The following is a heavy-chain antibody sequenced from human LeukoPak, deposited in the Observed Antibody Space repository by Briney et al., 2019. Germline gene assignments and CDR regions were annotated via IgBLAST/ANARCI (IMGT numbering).Heavy chain of an antibody. V-gene: IGHV3-23*01. CDR2: ISGRGGST. CDR1: GFTFSSYA. J-gene: IGHJ6*02. D-gene: IGHD3-3*01. CDR3: AKDSRITIFGVVIDGVYGMDV. Sequence: GGSLRLSCAASGFTFSSYAMSWVRQAPGKGLRWVSPISGRGGSTYYADSVKGRFTISRDNSKNTLYLQMNSLRAEDTAVYYCAKDSRITIFGVVIDGVYGMDVWGQGTTVTVSS.